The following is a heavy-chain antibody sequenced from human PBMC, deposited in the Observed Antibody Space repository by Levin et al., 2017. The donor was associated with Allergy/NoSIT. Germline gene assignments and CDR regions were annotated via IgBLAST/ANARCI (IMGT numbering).Heavy chain of an antibody. CDR1: GYSLTTYW. CDR3: ARRNAVDAFDL. V-gene: IGHV5-51*01. D-gene: IGHD4-17*01. Sequence: GESLKISCKGSGYSLTTYWIGWVRQMPGKGLEWMGIIYPGDSDTRYSPSFQGQVTISADRSISTAYLQWSSLKASDTAMYYCARRNAVDAFDLWGQGTMVTVSS. CDR2: IYPGDSDT. J-gene: IGHJ3*01.